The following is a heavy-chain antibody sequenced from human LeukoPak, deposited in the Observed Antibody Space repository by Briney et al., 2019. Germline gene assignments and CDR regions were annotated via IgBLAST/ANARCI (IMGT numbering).Heavy chain of an antibody. J-gene: IGHJ4*02. V-gene: IGHV4-39*07. D-gene: IGHD3-10*01. Sequence: SETLSLTCTVSGGSISSSSYYWGWIRQPPGKGLEWIGSIYHSGSTYYNPSLKSRVTISVDTSKNQFSLKLSSVTAADTAVYYCAREINGGLFDYWGQGTLVTVSS. CDR2: IYHSGST. CDR3: AREINGGLFDY. CDR1: GGSISSSSYY.